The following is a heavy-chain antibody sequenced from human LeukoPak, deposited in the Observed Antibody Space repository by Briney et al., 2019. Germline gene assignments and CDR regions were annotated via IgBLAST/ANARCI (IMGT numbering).Heavy chain of an antibody. CDR2: IKSKTDGGTT. J-gene: IGHJ6*03. CDR3: TTPASGNLYYYYYYMDV. Sequence: PGGSLRLSCAASGFTFSNAWMSWVRQAPGKGLEWVCRIKSKTDGGTTDYAAPVKGRFTISSDDSKNTLYLQMNSLKTEDTAVYYCTTPASGNLYYYYYYMDVWGKGTTVTVSS. CDR1: GFTFSNAW. V-gene: IGHV3-15*01. D-gene: IGHD4-23*01.